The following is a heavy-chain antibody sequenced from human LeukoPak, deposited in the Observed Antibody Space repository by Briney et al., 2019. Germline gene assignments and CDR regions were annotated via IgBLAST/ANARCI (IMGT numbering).Heavy chain of an antibody. CDR1: GYTLTELS. V-gene: IGHV1-24*01. Sequence: GASVKVSCKVSGYTLTELSMHWVRQAPGKGLEWMGGFDPEDGETLYAQKFQGRVTMTEDTSTDTAYMELSSLRSEDTAVYYCATDYYYDSSGSYYTVDYWGQGTLVTVSS. CDR3: ATDYYYDSSGSYYTVDY. CDR2: FDPEDGET. D-gene: IGHD3-22*01. J-gene: IGHJ4*02.